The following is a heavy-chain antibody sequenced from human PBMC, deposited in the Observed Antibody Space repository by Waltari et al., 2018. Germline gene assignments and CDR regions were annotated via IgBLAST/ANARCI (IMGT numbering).Heavy chain of an antibody. CDR3: AVPPPYCSGGSCYHFFFDY. J-gene: IGHJ4*02. D-gene: IGHD2-15*01. CDR2: IIPILGIA. Sequence: QVQLVQSGAEVKKPGSSVKVSCKASGGTFSSYAISWVRQGPGQGLEWMGGIIPILGIANYAQKFQGRVTITADKSTSTAYMELSSLRSEDTAVYYCAVPPPYCSGGSCYHFFFDYWGQGTLVTVSS. V-gene: IGHV1-69*10. CDR1: GGTFSSYA.